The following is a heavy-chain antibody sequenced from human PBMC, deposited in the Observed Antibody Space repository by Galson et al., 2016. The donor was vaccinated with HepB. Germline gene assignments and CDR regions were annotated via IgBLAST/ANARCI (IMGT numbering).Heavy chain of an antibody. J-gene: IGHJ4*02. CDR3: AKEDNIAGATTINN. Sequence: SLRLSCAASGFTFSSYAMTWVRRAPGKGLEWVSDISSSGDSTYYADSVKGRFTISRDNSKNTLNLQMNSLRAEDTAVYYCAKEDNIAGATTINNWGQGTLVTVSS. D-gene: IGHD1-26*01. CDR2: ISSSGDST. CDR1: GFTFSSYA. V-gene: IGHV3-23*01.